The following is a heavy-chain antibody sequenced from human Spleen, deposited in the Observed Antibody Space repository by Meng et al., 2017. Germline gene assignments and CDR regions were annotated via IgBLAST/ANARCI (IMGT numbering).Heavy chain of an antibody. J-gene: IGHJ2*01. V-gene: IGHV4-39*01. D-gene: IGHD5-18*01. Sequence: QLQVQESGPGLVKPSETLSLTCRVSGGSVSSSSFYWVWIRQPPGMTLEWIASIDYSTYVHYNASLKSRVTMSIDTSKKQISLKLNSVTAADTAVYYCTRGTYTFGHYWYFDLWGHGTLVTVSS. CDR3: TRGTYTFGHYWYFDL. CDR1: GGSVSSSSFY. CDR2: IDYSTYV.